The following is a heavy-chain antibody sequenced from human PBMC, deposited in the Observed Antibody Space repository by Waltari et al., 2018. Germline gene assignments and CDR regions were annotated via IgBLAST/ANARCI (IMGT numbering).Heavy chain of an antibody. D-gene: IGHD2-2*01. CDR3: ARDSYCSSTSCPSGWFDP. Sequence: QVQLVESGGGVIQPGRSLRLSCAASGFTFSSYAMHWVRQAPGKGLEWVAVISYDGSNKYYADSVKGRFTISRDNSKNTLYLQMNSLRAEDTAVYYCARDSYCSSTSCPSGWFDPWGQGTLVTVSS. J-gene: IGHJ5*02. V-gene: IGHV3-30-3*01. CDR1: GFTFSSYA. CDR2: ISYDGSNK.